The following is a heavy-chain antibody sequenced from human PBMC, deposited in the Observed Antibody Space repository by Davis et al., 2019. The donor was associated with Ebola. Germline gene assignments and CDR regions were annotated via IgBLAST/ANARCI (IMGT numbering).Heavy chain of an antibody. CDR2: IIPILGIA. CDR1: GGTFSSYT. V-gene: IGHV1-69*02. D-gene: IGHD1-26*01. Sequence: AASVKVSCKASGGTFSSYTISWVRQAPGQGLEWMGRIIPILGIANYAQKFQGRVTITADKSTSTAYMELSSLRSEDTAVYYCARLQSGSWTDYYYYGMDVWGQGTTVTVSS. J-gene: IGHJ6*02. CDR3: ARLQSGSWTDYYYYGMDV.